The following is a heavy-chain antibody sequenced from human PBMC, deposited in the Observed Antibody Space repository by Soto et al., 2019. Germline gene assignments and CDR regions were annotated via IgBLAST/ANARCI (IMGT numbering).Heavy chain of an antibody. J-gene: IGHJ4*02. CDR3: GSRKLYCRGDHWYGTTDLDV. CDR1: GYNFTNYW. CDR2: VFPGDSDT. D-gene: IGHD2-15*01. V-gene: IGHV5-51*01. Sequence: PGESLKISCKVTGYNFTNYWVAWVRQMPGKGLEWMGIVFPGDSDTRYNPSFQGQVTFSANQSTGTAFLHWTSLKAPDTATYYCGSRKLYCRGDHWYGTTDLDVWDQGTKVTVCS.